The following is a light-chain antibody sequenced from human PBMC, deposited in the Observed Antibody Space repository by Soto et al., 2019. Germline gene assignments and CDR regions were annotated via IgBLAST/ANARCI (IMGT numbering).Light chain of an antibody. CDR1: QDISNY. V-gene: IGKV1-33*01. J-gene: IGKJ2*01. Sequence: DIQMTQSPSSLSASVGDRVTITCQASQDISNYLNWYQQKPGKAPKLLIYDASNLETGVPSRFSGSGSGTDFTFTISSLQPEDIATYYCQQYYNPPQTFGQGTKLEIK. CDR3: QQYYNPPQT. CDR2: DAS.